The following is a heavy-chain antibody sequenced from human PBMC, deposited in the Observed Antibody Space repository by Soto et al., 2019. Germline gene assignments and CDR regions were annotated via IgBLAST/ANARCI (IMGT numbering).Heavy chain of an antibody. CDR2: IKPDGGEK. V-gene: IGHV3-7*04. CDR1: GFTFSTYW. J-gene: IGHJ3*02. CDR3: ARGDFYDSSGPFSDAFDI. D-gene: IGHD3-22*01. Sequence: LRLSCAASGFTFSTYWMSWVRQAPGKGLQWVANIKPDGGEKWYVDSVRGRFTISRDNVKNSLYLQMNNVRAEDTAVYYCARGDFYDSSGPFSDAFDIWGQGTMVTVSS.